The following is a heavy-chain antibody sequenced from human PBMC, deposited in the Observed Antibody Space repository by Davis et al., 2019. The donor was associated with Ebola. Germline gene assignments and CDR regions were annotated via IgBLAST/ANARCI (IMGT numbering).Heavy chain of an antibody. J-gene: IGHJ6*03. D-gene: IGHD4-23*01. V-gene: IGHV4-38-2*02. Sequence: PSETLSLTCNVSGYSISSGYYWGWIRQPPGKGLEWIGNVYHSGSTYYSPSLKSRVTISVDTSNNQFSLKLSSVTAADTAVYYCAREGDGIGGTSAFYHYYYYMDVWGKGTMVTVSS. CDR1: GYSISSGYY. CDR2: VYHSGST. CDR3: AREGDGIGGTSAFYHYYYYMDV.